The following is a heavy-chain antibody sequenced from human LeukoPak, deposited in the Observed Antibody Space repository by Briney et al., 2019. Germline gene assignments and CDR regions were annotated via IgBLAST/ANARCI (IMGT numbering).Heavy chain of an antibody. CDR3: AREGYGVPFDF. V-gene: IGHV3-11*01. D-gene: IGHD2-8*01. CDR1: GFTFSDYY. J-gene: IGHJ4*02. CDR2: ISSGGSMT. Sequence: GGSLRLSCAASGFTFSDYYMSWIRQAPGKGLEWVSYISSGGSMTDYADSVKGRFTISRDNAKNSLYLQMNSLRAEDTAVYYCAREGYGVPFDFWGQGTPVTVSS.